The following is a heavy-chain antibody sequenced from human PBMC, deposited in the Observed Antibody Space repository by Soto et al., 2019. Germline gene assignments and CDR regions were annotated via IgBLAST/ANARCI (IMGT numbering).Heavy chain of an antibody. CDR1: GYTFTHYY. CDR2: INPASGST. Sequence: QVQLVQSGAEVKKPGASVKLPCRKSGYTFTHYYFHWVRQPPGQGLQRLAIINPASGSTNNAQDFLGRVTLTMDTSTTTVYMELSGLRAEDTAIFYCARDLAAGDHWGQGTLVTVSS. V-gene: IGHV1-46*01. CDR3: ARDLAAGDH. J-gene: IGHJ4*02. D-gene: IGHD6-25*01.